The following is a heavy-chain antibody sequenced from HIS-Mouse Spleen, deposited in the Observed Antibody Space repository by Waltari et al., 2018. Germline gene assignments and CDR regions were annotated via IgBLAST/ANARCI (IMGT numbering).Heavy chain of an antibody. Sequence: QVTLRESGPELVKPTQTLTLTCTFSGFSLSTSGMCVSWIRQPPGKALEWLARIDWDDDKYYSTSLKTRLTISKDTSKNQVVLTMTNMDPVDTATYYCARIAEGYSSGWYAFDYWGQGTLVTVSP. D-gene: IGHD6-19*01. CDR1: GFSLSTSGMC. CDR2: IDWDDDK. J-gene: IGHJ4*02. V-gene: IGHV2-70*15. CDR3: ARIAEGYSSGWYAFDY.